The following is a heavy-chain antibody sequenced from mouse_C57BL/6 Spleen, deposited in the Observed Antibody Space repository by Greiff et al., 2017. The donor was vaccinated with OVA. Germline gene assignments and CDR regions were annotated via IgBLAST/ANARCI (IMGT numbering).Heavy chain of an antibody. CDR3: ARHSGSSSYFDC. CDR1: GYAFSSSW. J-gene: IGHJ2*01. Sequence: QVQLQQSGPELVKPGASVKISCKASGYAFSSSWMNWVKQRPGKGLEWIGRIYPGDGDTNYNGKFKGKATLTADKSSSTAYMQLSSLTSEDSAVYFCARHSGSSSYFDCWGQGPTLTVAS. D-gene: IGHD1-1*01. V-gene: IGHV1-82*01. CDR2: IYPGDGDT.